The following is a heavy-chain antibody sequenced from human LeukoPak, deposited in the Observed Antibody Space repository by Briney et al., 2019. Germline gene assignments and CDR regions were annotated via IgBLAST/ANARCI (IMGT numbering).Heavy chain of an antibody. D-gene: IGHD3-22*01. V-gene: IGHV3-23*01. CDR1: GFTFSSYA. CDR2: ICGSGGST. J-gene: IGHJ4*02. Sequence: PGGSLSLSCAASGFTFSSYAMSWLRPAPGQGLEWVSAICGSGGSTYYAEAVKGRFTISRDNSKNTLYLQMNSLRAEDTAVYYCARDSLTMIVGRQKRGLDYWGQETLVTVSS. CDR3: ARDSLTMIVGRQKRGLDY.